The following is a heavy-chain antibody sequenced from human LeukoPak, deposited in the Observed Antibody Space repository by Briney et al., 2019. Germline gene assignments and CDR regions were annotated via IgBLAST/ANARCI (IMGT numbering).Heavy chain of an antibody. CDR1: GYTLTDLS. D-gene: IGHD2-2*02. J-gene: IGHJ4*02. CDR3: TTDILDYCDTSSCHKGNS. CDR2: VEPEDGKA. Sequence: ASVKDSCKVSGYTLTDLSMHWVRQAPGKGLEWMGGVEPEDGKAIYAQRFQGRVTMTEDTSTDTAYMELSSLRSEDTAVYYCTTDILDYCDTSSCHKGNSWGQGTLVTVSS. V-gene: IGHV1-24*01.